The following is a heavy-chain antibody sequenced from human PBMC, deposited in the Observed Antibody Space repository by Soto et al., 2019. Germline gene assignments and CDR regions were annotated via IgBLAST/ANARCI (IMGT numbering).Heavy chain of an antibody. CDR1: GFTFSNYA. D-gene: IGHD3-9*01. CDR2: TSGGGSTT. Sequence: EVQLLESGGGLVQPGGSLRLSCAASGFTFSNYAMSWVRQTPGKGLEWVSLTSGGGSTTFHADSVKGRFTVSRDNSENTLFLQMNSLRGEDTAVYYCRFFDVSAERDYWGQGTLVTVSS. CDR3: RFFDVSAERDY. V-gene: IGHV3-23*01. J-gene: IGHJ4*02.